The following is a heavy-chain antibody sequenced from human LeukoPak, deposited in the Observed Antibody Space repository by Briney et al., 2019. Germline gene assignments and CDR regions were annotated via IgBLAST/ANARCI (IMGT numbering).Heavy chain of an antibody. V-gene: IGHV3-30*04. CDR3: ARDPRYFDWLLTLWYFDY. D-gene: IGHD3-9*01. J-gene: IGHJ4*02. Sequence: GGSLRLSCAAPGFTFSSYAMHWVRQAPGKGLEWVAVISYDGSNKYYADSVKGRFTISRDNSKNTLYLRMNSLRAEDTAVYYCARDPRYFDWLLTLWYFDYWGQGTLVTVSS. CDR2: ISYDGSNK. CDR1: GFTFSSYA.